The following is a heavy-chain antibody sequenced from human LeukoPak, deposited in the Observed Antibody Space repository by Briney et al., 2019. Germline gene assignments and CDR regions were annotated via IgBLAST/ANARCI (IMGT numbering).Heavy chain of an antibody. CDR3: AREAVEGIVVALDS. D-gene: IGHD2-21*01. V-gene: IGHV3-7*03. CDR2: IKYDGSEQ. J-gene: IGHJ4*02. CDR1: GFALSGYW. Sequence: GGSLRLSCAASGFALSGYWMSWGRQAPGKGLEWVANIKYDGSEQHYVDSVRGRFAISKHNSERSLYLQMNSLRAEDTAVYYCAREAVEGIVVALDSWGQGTLVAVSS.